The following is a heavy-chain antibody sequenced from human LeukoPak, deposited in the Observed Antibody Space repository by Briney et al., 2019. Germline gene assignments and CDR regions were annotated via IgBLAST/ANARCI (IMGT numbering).Heavy chain of an antibody. CDR2: ISYDGSNK. Sequence: GGSLRLSCAASGFTFSSYAMHWVRQAPGKGLEWVAVISYDGSNKYYADSVKGRFTISRDNSKNTLYLQMNSLRAEDTAVYYCARVALMTTVTRYFDYWGQGTLVTVSS. CDR1: GFTFSSYA. CDR3: ARVALMTTVTRYFDY. J-gene: IGHJ4*02. D-gene: IGHD4-17*01. V-gene: IGHV3-30-3*01.